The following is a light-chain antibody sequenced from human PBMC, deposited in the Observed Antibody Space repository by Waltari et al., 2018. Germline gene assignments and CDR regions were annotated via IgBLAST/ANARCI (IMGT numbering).Light chain of an antibody. Sequence: DIVMTQTPLSLPITHGEPASISCRSSQSLLHTNGITYLHWYLQKPGQSPQLLIYGGSNRASGVPDRFSGSGSGTDFTLKISKVEAEDVGVYYCVQSIAFPWTFGQGTKVEIK. J-gene: IGKJ1*01. CDR3: VQSIAFPWT. CDR1: QSLLHTNGITY. CDR2: GGS. V-gene: IGKV2-40*01.